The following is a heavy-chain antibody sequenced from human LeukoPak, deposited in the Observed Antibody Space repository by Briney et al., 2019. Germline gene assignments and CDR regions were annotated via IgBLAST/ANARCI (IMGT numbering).Heavy chain of an antibody. CDR2: IYPSGST. Sequence: PWETLSLTCTVSGGSISHAYWSWIRQPPGRGLEWIGYIYPSGSTNYHPSLKSRVTISVDTSKNHFALNLSSVTAADTAVYYCAKSYFDYSTYYSYYFKLWGQGALVTVSS. J-gene: IGHJ4*02. CDR3: AKSYFDYSTYYSYYFKL. V-gene: IGHV4-4*09. CDR1: GGSISHAY. D-gene: IGHD4-11*01.